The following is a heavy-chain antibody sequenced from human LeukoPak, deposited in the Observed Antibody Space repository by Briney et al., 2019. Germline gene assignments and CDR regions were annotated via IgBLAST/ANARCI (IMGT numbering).Heavy chain of an antibody. V-gene: IGHV3-15*07. Sequence: PGGSLRLSCAASGFTFSSYAMNWVRQAPGKGLEWVGRIKSKTDGGTTDYAAPVKGRFTISRDDSKNTLYLQMNNLKTEDTAVYYCTTALIYCSSTSCYSSYYGMDVWGQGTTVTVSS. CDR2: IKSKTDGGTT. CDR3: TTALIYCSSTSCYSSYYGMDV. D-gene: IGHD2-2*01. CDR1: GFTFSSYA. J-gene: IGHJ6*02.